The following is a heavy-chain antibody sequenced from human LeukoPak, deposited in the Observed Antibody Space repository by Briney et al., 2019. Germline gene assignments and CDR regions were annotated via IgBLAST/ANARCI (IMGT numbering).Heavy chain of an antibody. J-gene: IGHJ4*02. CDR2: IASDGSST. D-gene: IGHD4-23*01. CDR3: ARGRPHGNDY. V-gene: IGHV3-74*01. Sequence: GGSLRLSCAASGFTFSSYAMSWVRQAPGKGLVWVSRIASDGSSTTYADSVKGRFSISRDNAKNTLYLQMSSLRVEDTAVYYCARGRPHGNDYWGQGTLVTVSS. CDR1: GFTFSSYA.